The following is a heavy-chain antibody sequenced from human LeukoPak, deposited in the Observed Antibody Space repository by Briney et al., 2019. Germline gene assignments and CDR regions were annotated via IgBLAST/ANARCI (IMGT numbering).Heavy chain of an antibody. CDR2: IWYDGSNK. J-gene: IGHJ4*02. CDR3: ARGPYTTSSGYYLFDY. Sequence: GRSLRLSCAASGFTFSSYGMHWVRQAPGKGLEWVAVIWYDGSNKYYADSVKGRFTISRDNSKNTLYLQMNSLRAEDTAVYYCARGPYTTSSGYYLFDYWGQGTLVTVSS. V-gene: IGHV3-33*01. CDR1: GFTFSSYG. D-gene: IGHD3-22*01.